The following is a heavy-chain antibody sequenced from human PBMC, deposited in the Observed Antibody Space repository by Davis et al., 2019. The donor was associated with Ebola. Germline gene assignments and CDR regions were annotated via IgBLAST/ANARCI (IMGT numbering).Heavy chain of an antibody. J-gene: IGHJ4*02. CDR2: INHSGST. V-gene: IGHV4-34*01. CDR3: ARESAVLFFDY. D-gene: IGHD6-6*01. Sequence: ESLKISCAASGFTFSSYAMHWIRQPPGKGLEWIGEINHSGSTNYNPSLKSRVTISVDTSKNQFSLKLSPVTAADTAVYYSARESAVLFFDYWGQGTLVTVSS. CDR1: GFTFSSYA.